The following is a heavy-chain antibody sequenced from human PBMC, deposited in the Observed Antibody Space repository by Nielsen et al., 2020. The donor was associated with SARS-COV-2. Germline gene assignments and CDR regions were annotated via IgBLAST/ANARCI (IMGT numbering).Heavy chain of an antibody. CDR1: GLPFSGYA. CDR2: ISASGGST. Sequence: GESLKISCAVSGLPFSGYAMTWVRQAPGKGLEWVSGISASGGSTYYADSVKGRFTISRDNSKNTLYLQMNSLRAEDTAVYYCARVWGYNYYYMDVWGKGTTVTVSS. CDR3: ARVWGYNYYYMDV. J-gene: IGHJ6*03. V-gene: IGHV3-23*01. D-gene: IGHD3-10*01.